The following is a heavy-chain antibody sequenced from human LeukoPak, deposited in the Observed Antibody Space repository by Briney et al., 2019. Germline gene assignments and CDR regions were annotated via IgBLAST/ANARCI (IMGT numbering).Heavy chain of an antibody. CDR3: ARGGRYGTVFDY. CDR2: IYHSGIT. Sequence: SETLSLTCAVSGGSISSGGYSWSWIRQPPGKGLEWIGYIYHSGITYYNPSLKSRVTISVDKSKNQFSLKLSSVTAADTAVYYCARGGRYGTVFDYWGQGTLVSVSS. D-gene: IGHD6-19*01. CDR1: GGSISSGGYS. V-gene: IGHV4-30-2*01. J-gene: IGHJ4*02.